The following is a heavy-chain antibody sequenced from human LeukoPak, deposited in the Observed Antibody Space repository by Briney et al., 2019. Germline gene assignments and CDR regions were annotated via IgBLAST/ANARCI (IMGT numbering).Heavy chain of an antibody. D-gene: IGHD3-10*01. J-gene: IGHJ5*02. Sequence: ASVKVPCKVSGYTLTELSMHWVRQAPGKGLEWMGGFDPEDGETIYAQKFQGRVTMTEDTSTDTAYVELSSLRSEDTAVYYCATDWKNMVRGQGGWFDPWGQGTLVTVSS. CDR3: ATDWKNMVRGQGGWFDP. CDR1: GYTLTELS. V-gene: IGHV1-24*01. CDR2: FDPEDGET.